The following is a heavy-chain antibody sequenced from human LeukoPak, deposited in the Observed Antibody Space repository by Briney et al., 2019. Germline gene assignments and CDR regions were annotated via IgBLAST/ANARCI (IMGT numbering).Heavy chain of an antibody. Sequence: ASVKVSCKASGGTFSNNAISCVRQATGQRLEWMGGFIPIFGTTNYAQKFQGRVTGTADKSISTAYMELSSLTSEDTAVYYCARRYCTNGVCYDDRGAFDIWGEGTLVTVSS. D-gene: IGHD2-8*01. V-gene: IGHV1-69*06. CDR1: GGTFSNNA. CDR2: FIPIFGTT. J-gene: IGHJ3*02. CDR3: ARRYCTNGVCYDDRGAFDI.